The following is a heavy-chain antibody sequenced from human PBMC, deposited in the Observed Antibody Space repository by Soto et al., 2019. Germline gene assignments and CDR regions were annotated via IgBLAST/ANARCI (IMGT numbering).Heavy chain of an antibody. CDR2: ISYSGST. D-gene: IGHD5-12*01. CDR3: AREGGVATPIGMDV. V-gene: IGHV4-59*01. J-gene: IGHJ6*02. Sequence: SETLSLTCAVSGGSIRGYYGSWIRQPPGKGLEWIGYISYSGSTNYNPSLKNRVTISVDTSKNQFSLKLCFVTAADTAVYYCAREGGVATPIGMDVWGQGTTVTVS. CDR1: GGSIRGYY.